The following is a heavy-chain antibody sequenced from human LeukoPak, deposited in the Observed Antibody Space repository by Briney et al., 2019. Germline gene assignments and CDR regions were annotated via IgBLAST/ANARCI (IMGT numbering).Heavy chain of an antibody. CDR3: ARARYGDYYYY. J-gene: IGHJ4*02. Sequence: ASVKVSCKASGYTLTAYYMHWVRQAPGQGLEWMGWINPNSGGTNYAQKFQGRVTMTRDTSISTAYMELSRLRSDDTAVYYCARARYGDYYYYWGQGTLVTVSS. D-gene: IGHD4-17*01. CDR2: INPNSGGT. CDR1: GYTLTAYY. V-gene: IGHV1-2*02.